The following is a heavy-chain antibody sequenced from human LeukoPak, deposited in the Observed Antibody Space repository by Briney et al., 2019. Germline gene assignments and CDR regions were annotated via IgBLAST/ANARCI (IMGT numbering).Heavy chain of an antibody. CDR1: GFTFSSFA. Sequence: GGSLRLSCAASGFTFSSFAMHWVPPGPGKGVEGGAAITHDGSNKYHAGSVKGRFTNSRDNSKNTVYLQMNSLRAEDTAVYFCAGSPKYSSSWFEYLLHWGQDTLVTVPS. D-gene: IGHD6-13*01. J-gene: IGHJ1*01. CDR3: AGSPKYSSSWFEYLLH. V-gene: IGHV3-30*01. CDR2: ITHDGSNK.